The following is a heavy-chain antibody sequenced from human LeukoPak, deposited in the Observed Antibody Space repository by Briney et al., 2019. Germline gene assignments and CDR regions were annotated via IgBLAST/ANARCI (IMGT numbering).Heavy chain of an antibody. CDR2: INSNSGDK. CDR1: GYTFTSYY. V-gene: IGHV1-2*02. Sequence: ASVKVSRKASGYTFTSYYMHWVRQAPRQGLEWVGWINSNSGDKNYAQKFQGRVTMTRDTSISSVYMELRRLRHDDTAAYYCARGPLEYCSGGTCYSGRNWFDPWGQGTLVTVSS. D-gene: IGHD2-15*01. CDR3: ARGPLEYCSGGTCYSGRNWFDP. J-gene: IGHJ5*02.